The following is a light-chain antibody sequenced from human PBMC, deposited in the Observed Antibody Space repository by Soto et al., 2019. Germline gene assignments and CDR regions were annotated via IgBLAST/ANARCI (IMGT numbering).Light chain of an antibody. J-gene: IGKJ5*01. Sequence: DIQMTRSPSSLSASVGDRVTITCRANQSISDYLNWYQKKPGKAPKFMXYASSSLQSGVPSRFRGSGSGTHFTLTISSLQTEDFANYYCQQSYSTPTITFGQGTRLEIK. V-gene: IGKV1-39*01. CDR1: QSISDY. CDR3: QQSYSTPTIT. CDR2: ASS.